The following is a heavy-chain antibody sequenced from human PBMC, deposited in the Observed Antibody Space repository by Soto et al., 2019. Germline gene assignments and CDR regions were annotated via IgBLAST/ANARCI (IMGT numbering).Heavy chain of an antibody. D-gene: IGHD5-12*01. CDR2: INPNSGGT. V-gene: IGHV1-2*02. CDR3: ARSARMVSYYYGMDV. Sequence: GASVKVSCKASGYTFTGYYMHWVRQAPGQGLEWMGWINPNSGGTNYAQKFQGRVTMTRDTSISTAYMELSRLRSDDTAMYYCARSARMVSYYYGMDVWGQGTTVTVSS. J-gene: IGHJ6*02. CDR1: GYTFTGYY.